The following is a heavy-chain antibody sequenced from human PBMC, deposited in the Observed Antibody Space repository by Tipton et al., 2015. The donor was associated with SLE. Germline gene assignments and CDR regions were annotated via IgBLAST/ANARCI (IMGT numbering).Heavy chain of an antibody. D-gene: IGHD2-21*01. CDR2: IFYSGST. J-gene: IGHJ4*02. V-gene: IGHV4-59*04. CDR3: GRLWADWTFDY. Sequence: LRLSCTVSGGSTSTYYWSWIRQPPGKGLEWIGNIFYSGSTYYNPSLKSRVTISVDTSKNQFSLKLSSVTAADTAVYYCGRLWADWTFDYWGQGTLVTVSS. CDR1: GGSTSTYY.